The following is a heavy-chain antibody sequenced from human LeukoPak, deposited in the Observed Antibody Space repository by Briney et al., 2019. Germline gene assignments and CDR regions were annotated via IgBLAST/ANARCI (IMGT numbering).Heavy chain of an antibody. J-gene: IGHJ4*02. Sequence: GGPLRLSCAASGFTFSSYWMHWVRQAPGKGLVWVSRINSDGSSTSYADSVKGRFTISRDNAKNTLYLQMNSLRAEDTAVYYCARSPPTLKYYFDYWGQGTLVTVSS. CDR1: GFTFSSYW. V-gene: IGHV3-74*01. CDR3: ARSPPTLKYYFDY. CDR2: INSDGSST.